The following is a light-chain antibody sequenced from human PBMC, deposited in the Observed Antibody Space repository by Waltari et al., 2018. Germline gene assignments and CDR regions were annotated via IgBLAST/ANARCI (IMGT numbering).Light chain of an antibody. CDR3: MQSTKDPRT. CDR1: QSLLHSNGNTY. Sequence: DIVMTQTPLSLPVTPGEPASISCRSSQSLLHSNGNTYLHWYLQKPGQSPRLLIYKVTNRESGVPDRFSGSGSGTDFTLKISRVEPEDVGVYYCMQSTKDPRTSGQGTKVEIK. CDR2: KVT. J-gene: IGKJ1*01. V-gene: IGKV2D-29*02.